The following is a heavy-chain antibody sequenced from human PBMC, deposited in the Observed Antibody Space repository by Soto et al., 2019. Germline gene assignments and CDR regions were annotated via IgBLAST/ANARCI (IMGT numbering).Heavy chain of an antibody. J-gene: IGHJ6*03. CDR1: GYTFTSYD. Sequence: ASVKVSCKASGYTFTSYDINWVRQATGQGLEWMGWMNPNSGNTGYAQKFQGRVTMTGNTSISTAYMELSSLRSEDTAVYYCARSTWKTYYYYYYMDVWGKGTTANVSS. D-gene: IGHD1-1*01. CDR3: ARSTWKTYYYYYYMDV. V-gene: IGHV1-8*01. CDR2: MNPNSGNT.